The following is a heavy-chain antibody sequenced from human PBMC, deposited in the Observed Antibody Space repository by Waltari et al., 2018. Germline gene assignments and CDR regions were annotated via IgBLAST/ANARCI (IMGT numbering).Heavy chain of an antibody. D-gene: IGHD2-15*01. CDR3: ARGLEDCSGGSCTRGWFDP. J-gene: IGHJ5*02. CDR2: INHSGST. Sequence: QVQLQQWGAGLLKPSETLSLTCAVYGGSFSGDYLRWIRQPPGTGLEWIGEINHSGSTNYNPSLKSRVTITVDTSKNQFSLKLSSVTAADTAVYYCARGLEDCSGGSCTRGWFDPWGQGTLVTVSS. V-gene: IGHV4-34*01. CDR1: GGSFSGDY.